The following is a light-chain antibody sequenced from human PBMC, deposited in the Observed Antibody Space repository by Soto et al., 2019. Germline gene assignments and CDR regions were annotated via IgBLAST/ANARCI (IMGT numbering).Light chain of an antibody. CDR1: QGVNRW. V-gene: IGKV1-12*01. CDR2: AAS. J-gene: IGKJ1*01. CDR3: QQTNSFPRT. Sequence: DIQMTQSPSSVAASVGDRVTLTCRASQGVNRWLAWYQQKPGKAPKVLIYAASSLQSGVPSRFSGSGSGTDFNLTISSLQPEDFATYYCQQTNSFPRTFGQGTKVEI.